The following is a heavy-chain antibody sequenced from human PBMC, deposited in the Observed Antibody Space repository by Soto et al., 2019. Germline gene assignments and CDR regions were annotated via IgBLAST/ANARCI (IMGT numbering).Heavy chain of an antibody. Sequence: GASVKVSCKASGYTFTSYGISWVRQAPGQGLEWMGWISAYNGNTNYAQKLQGRVTMTTDTSTSTAYMELRSLRSDDTAMYYCAREAKVRAYYYGSGTPHTYYYYYYGMDVWGQGTTVTVSS. D-gene: IGHD3-10*01. CDR1: GYTFTSYG. J-gene: IGHJ6*02. CDR3: AREAKVRAYYYGSGTPHTYYYYYYGMDV. CDR2: ISAYNGNT. V-gene: IGHV1-18*01.